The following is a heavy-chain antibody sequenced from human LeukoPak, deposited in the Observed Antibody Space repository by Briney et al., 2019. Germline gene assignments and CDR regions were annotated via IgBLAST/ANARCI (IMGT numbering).Heavy chain of an antibody. CDR3: AHRYDFWSGHHFLAFDI. Sequence: SGPTLVKPTQTLTLTCTFSGFSLSTSGVGVGWIRQPPGKALEWLALIYWNDDKRYSPSLKSRLTITKDTSKNQVVLTMTNMDPVDTATYYCAHRYDFWSGHHFLAFDIWGQGTMVTVSS. CDR2: IYWNDDK. D-gene: IGHD3-3*01. V-gene: IGHV2-5*01. CDR1: GFSLSTSGVG. J-gene: IGHJ3*02.